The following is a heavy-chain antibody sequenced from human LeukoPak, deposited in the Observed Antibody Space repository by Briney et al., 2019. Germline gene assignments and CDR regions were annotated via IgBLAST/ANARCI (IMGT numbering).Heavy chain of an antibody. V-gene: IGHV4-34*01. CDR1: GGSFSGCY. Sequence: SETLSLTCAVYGGSFSGCYWSWIRQPPGKGLEWIGEINHSGSTNYNPSLKSRVTISVDTSKNQFSLKLSSVTAADTAVYYCARLGIWEIVVVPAAIEKYYYYMDVWGKGTTVTISS. J-gene: IGHJ6*03. CDR3: ARLGIWEIVVVPAAIEKYYYYMDV. D-gene: IGHD2-2*01. CDR2: INHSGST.